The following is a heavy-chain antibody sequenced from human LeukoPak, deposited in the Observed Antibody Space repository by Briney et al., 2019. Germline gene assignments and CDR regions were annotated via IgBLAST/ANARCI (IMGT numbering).Heavy chain of an antibody. CDR1: GFTFADYG. D-gene: IGHD3-3*02. Sequence: GGSLRLSCATSGFTFADYGLSWVRRAPGKGLEWLCAINYNGAITDYADSVKGRFTIPRDNAKNSLDLRMDSLRAEDTALYYCARDRLGPSFSVSHFDLWGQGTLDTISS. CDR3: ARDRLGPSFSVSHFDL. J-gene: IGHJ4*02. CDR2: INYNGAIT. V-gene: IGHV3-20*04.